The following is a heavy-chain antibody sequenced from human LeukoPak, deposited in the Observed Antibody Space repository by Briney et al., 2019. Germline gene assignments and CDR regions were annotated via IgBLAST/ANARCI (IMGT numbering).Heavy chain of an antibody. D-gene: IGHD4-11*01. V-gene: IGHV4-39*01. J-gene: IGHJ6*03. Sequence: PLGTLSLTCTGYRGSISGSGDSWGWIRQPPGKGLEWIGSIYYSGGTYYNPSLKSRVTISVDTSKNQFSLKLSSVTAADTAVYYCARPPVTPMGEIDVRYYYYYMDVWGKGTTVTVSS. CDR1: RGSISGSGDS. CDR2: IYYSGGT. CDR3: ARPPVTPMGEIDVRYYYYYMDV.